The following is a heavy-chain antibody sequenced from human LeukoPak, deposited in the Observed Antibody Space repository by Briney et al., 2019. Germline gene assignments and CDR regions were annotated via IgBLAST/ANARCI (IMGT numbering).Heavy chain of an antibody. J-gene: IGHJ5*02. D-gene: IGHD3-10*01. CDR1: GGSISSYY. V-gene: IGHV4-59*01. CDR2: IYYSGST. Sequence: PSETLSLTCTVSGGSISSYYWSWIRQPPGKGLEWIGYIYYSGSTNYNPSLKSRVTISVDTSKNQFSLKLSSVTAADTAAYYCARDLGRLLWFGGNWFDPWGQGTLVTVSS. CDR3: ARDLGRLLWFGGNWFDP.